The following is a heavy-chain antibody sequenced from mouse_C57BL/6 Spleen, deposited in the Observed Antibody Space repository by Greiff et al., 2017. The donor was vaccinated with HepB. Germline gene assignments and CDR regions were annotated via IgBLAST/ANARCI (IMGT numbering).Heavy chain of an antibody. J-gene: IGHJ2*01. CDR3: ARHATVVGYFDY. D-gene: IGHD1-1*01. CDR1: GYTFTSYW. CDR2: IDPSDSYT. V-gene: IGHV1-69*01. Sequence: QVQLQQPGAELVMPGASVKLSCKASGYTFTSYWMHWVKQRPGQGLEWIGEIDPSDSYTNYNQKFKGKSTLTVDKSSSTAYMQLSSLTSEDSAVYYCARHATVVGYFDYWGQGTTLTVSS.